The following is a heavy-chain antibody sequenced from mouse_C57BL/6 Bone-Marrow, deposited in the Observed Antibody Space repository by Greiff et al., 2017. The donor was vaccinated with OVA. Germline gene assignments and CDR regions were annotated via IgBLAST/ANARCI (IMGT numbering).Heavy chain of an antibody. CDR3: ASAYYYGSSYCFDY. CDR1: GYTFTSYW. CDR2: IHPNSGST. J-gene: IGHJ2*01. D-gene: IGHD1-1*01. Sequence: QVQLKQPGAELVKPGASVKLSCKASGYTFTSYWMHWVKQRPGQGLEWIGMIHPNSGSTNYNEKFKSKATLTVDNSSSTAYMQLSSLTSEDSAVYYCASAYYYGSSYCFDYWGQGTTLTVSS. V-gene: IGHV1-64*01.